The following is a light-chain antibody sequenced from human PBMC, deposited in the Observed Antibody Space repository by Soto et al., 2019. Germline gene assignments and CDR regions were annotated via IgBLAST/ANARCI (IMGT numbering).Light chain of an antibody. CDR3: QTWGTGIRV. CDR2: LNSDGSH. Sequence: QLVLTQSPSASASLGASVNLTCTLSSGHSNYAIAWHQQQPEKGPRYLMKLNSDGSHTTGDGIPDRFSGSSSGTERYLTISSLQSEDEADYYCQTWGTGIRVFGGGTKLTVL. CDR1: SGHSNYA. J-gene: IGLJ3*02. V-gene: IGLV4-69*01.